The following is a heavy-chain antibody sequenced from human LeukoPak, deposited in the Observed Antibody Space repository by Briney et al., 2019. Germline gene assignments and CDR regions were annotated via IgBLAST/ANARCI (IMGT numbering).Heavy chain of an antibody. Sequence: GGSLRLSCAASGFTFRSYWMHWVRQAPGKGLVWVSHIHSDGSSTSYADSVQGRFTVSRDNAKNTLYLQMNSLRAEDTAVYYCARHNYGYDYWGQGTLVTVSS. J-gene: IGHJ4*02. CDR3: ARHNYGYDY. CDR2: IHSDGSST. CDR1: GFTFRSYW. V-gene: IGHV3-74*01. D-gene: IGHD3-10*01.